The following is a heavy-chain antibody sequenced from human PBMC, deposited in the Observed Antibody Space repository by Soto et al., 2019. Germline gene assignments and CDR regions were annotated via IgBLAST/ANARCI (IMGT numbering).Heavy chain of an antibody. Sequence: SPRLSFAAPRVGFDSYSLWWVPQAPGKGLEWVSAISGSGGSTYYADSVKGRFTISRDNSKNTLYLQMNSLRAEDTAVYYCAKDSATVTFYYFDYWGQGTLVTVSS. CDR3: AKDSATVTFYYFDY. J-gene: IGHJ4*02. CDR2: ISGSGGST. D-gene: IGHD4-17*01. CDR1: RVGFDSYS. V-gene: IGHV3-23*01.